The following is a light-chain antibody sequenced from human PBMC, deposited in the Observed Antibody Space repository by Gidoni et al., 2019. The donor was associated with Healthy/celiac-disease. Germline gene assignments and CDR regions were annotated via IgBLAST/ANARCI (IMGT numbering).Light chain of an antibody. V-gene: IGLV1-40*01. CDR3: QSYDSSLSGLYV. J-gene: IGLJ1*01. CDR2: RNS. Sequence: QSVLTQPPSVSRAPGPRVTISCTGSSPNIGAGYCVHWCQQRPGPAPKLLVYRNSHRPSGVPDRFSGSKSGTSASLAITGLQAEDEADYYCQSYDSSLSGLYVFGTGTKVTVL. CDR1: SPNIGAGYC.